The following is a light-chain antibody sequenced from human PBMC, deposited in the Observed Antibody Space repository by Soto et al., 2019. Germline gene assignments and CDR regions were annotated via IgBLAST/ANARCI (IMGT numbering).Light chain of an antibody. CDR3: QQTYSPPFT. CDR1: HTFSSF. Sequence: DIQMTQSPSSLSASVGDRVTITCRASHTFSSFLNWYRQKRGKPPTLLIYGAFNLRSGVPSRFAGSGGGAEFRLTISSLQPGDFATYYCQQTYSPPFTFGQGTSLELK. J-gene: IGKJ2*01. CDR2: GAF. V-gene: IGKV1-39*01.